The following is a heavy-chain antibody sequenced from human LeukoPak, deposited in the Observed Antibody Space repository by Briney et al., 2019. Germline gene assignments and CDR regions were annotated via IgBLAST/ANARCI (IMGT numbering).Heavy chain of an antibody. D-gene: IGHD4-23*01. CDR2: IHGSGGVT. Sequence: GGSLRLSCAASGFTFSSYAMTWLRQAPGKGLEWVSGIHGSGGVTYYADSVKGRFTISRDNSKKTLYLQMNSLRVEDTAVYYCARGSTVVTPVDAFDIWGQGTMVTVSS. J-gene: IGHJ3*02. CDR3: ARGSTVVTPVDAFDI. V-gene: IGHV3-23*01. CDR1: GFTFSSYA.